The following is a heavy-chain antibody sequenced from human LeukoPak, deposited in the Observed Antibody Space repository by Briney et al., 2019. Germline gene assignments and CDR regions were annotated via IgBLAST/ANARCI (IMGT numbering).Heavy chain of an antibody. CDR3: ARTASDGYNYYFDY. D-gene: IGHD5-24*01. Sequence: ASVNVSCKASGYTFTNYAMNWVRQAPGQGLEWMGWINTNTGNPTYAQGFTGRFVFSLDTSVSTAYLQISSLKAEDTAVYYCARTASDGYNYYFDYWGQGTLVTVSS. CDR1: GYTFTNYA. V-gene: IGHV7-4-1*02. CDR2: INTNTGNP. J-gene: IGHJ4*02.